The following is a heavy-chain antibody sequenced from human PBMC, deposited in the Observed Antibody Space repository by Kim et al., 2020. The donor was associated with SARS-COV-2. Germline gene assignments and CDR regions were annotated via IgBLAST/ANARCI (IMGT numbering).Heavy chain of an antibody. D-gene: IGHD3-3*01. Sequence: PSLNGRVTISVDTSKNQFSLKLSSVTAADTAVYYCARGRSTIFGVVISEWGQGTLVTVSS. CDR3: ARGRSTIFGVVISE. V-gene: IGHV4-34*01. J-gene: IGHJ4*02.